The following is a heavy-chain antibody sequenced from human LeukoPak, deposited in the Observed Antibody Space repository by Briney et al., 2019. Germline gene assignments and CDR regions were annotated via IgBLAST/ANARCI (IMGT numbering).Heavy chain of an antibody. J-gene: IGHJ5*02. CDR3: ARARQDRTGVNWFDP. D-gene: IGHD1-1*01. Sequence: ASVKVSCKASGYTFTGHYMHWVRQAPGQGLEWMGWINTNTGNPTYAQGFTGRFVFSLDTSVSTAYLQISSLKAEDTAVYYCARARQDRTGVNWFDPWGQGTLVTVSS. CDR2: INTNTGNP. V-gene: IGHV7-4-1*02. CDR1: GYTFTGHY.